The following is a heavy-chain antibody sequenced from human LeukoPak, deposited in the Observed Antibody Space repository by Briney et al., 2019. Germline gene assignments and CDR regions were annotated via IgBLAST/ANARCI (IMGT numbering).Heavy chain of an antibody. CDR3: ARGRGSGWYYFDY. V-gene: IGHV1-46*01. Sequence: ASVKVSCKASENTFTNYYMHWVRQAPGQGLEWLGLINPNGDRTAYAQNFQGRVTMTRDTSTTTLYLELSSLRSEDTAVYYCARGRGSGWYYFDYWGQGTLVTVSS. D-gene: IGHD6-19*01. J-gene: IGHJ4*02. CDR1: ENTFTNYY. CDR2: INPNGDRT.